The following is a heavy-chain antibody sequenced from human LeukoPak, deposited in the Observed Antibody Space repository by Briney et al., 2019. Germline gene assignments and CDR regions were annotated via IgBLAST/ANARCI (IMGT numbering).Heavy chain of an antibody. CDR2: INYSGSP. J-gene: IGHJ4*02. V-gene: IGHV4-34*01. Sequence: SETLSLTCAVYGESFSDYHWSWIRQSPEKGLEWIGEINYSGSPNYNPSPKSRVTISVDTSKNQFSLKLSSVTAADTAVYYCARVGSRFYYDSSGSYHPSFLDYWGQGTLVTVSS. CDR1: GESFSDYH. CDR3: ARVGSRFYYDSSGSYHPSFLDY. D-gene: IGHD3-22*01.